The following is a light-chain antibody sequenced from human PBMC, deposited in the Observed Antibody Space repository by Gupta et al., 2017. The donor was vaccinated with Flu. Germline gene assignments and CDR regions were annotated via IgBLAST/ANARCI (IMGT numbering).Light chain of an antibody. CDR1: QSLLHSNGYNY. J-gene: IGKJ1*01. V-gene: IGKV2-28*01. CDR2: LGS. Sequence: DIVMTQSPLSLPATVGEPASISCRSSQSLLHSNGYNYLDWYLQKPGQSPQLLIYLGSNRSSGVPDRFSGSGSGTDFTLKIIRVEAEDVWVYYCMQALQTPPTFGQGTKVEIK. CDR3: MQALQTPPT.